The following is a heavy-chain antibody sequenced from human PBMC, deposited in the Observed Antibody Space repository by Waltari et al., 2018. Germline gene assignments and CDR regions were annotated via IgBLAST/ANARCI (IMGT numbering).Heavy chain of an antibody. CDR3: AHRRIHYDFLSGYSLGPGTFDP. D-gene: IGHD3-3*01. CDR1: GFSLSTSGVG. CDR2: IYWNDDK. Sequence: QITLKESGPTLVKPTQTLTLTCTFSGFSLSTSGVGVGWIRQPPGKALEWLALIYWNDDKRYRAYLKSRRTITKDNSKSLVDLTMTNMDPVDTATDYCAHRRIHYDFLSGYSLGPGTFDPWVQGTLVTVSS. J-gene: IGHJ5*02. V-gene: IGHV2-5*01.